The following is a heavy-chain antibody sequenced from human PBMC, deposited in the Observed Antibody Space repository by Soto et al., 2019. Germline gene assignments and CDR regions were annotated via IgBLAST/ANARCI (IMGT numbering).Heavy chain of an antibody. CDR2: ISYDGSNK. CDR3: AKDRKPIYYYDSSGYYQA. V-gene: IGHV3-30*18. J-gene: IGHJ4*02. CDR1: GFTFSSYG. Sequence: GGSLRLSCAASGFTFSSYGMHWVRQAPGKGLEWVAVISYDGSNKYYADSVKGRFTISRDNSKNTLYLQMNSLRAEDTAVYYCAKDRKPIYYYDSSGYYQAWGQGTLVTVSS. D-gene: IGHD3-22*01.